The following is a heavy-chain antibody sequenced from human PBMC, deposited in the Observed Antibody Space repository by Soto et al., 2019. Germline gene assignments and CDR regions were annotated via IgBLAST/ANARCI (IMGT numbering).Heavy chain of an antibody. CDR3: ASNRYVRRYYYGSVDFYY. CDR2: INHSGST. Sequence: SETLSLTCAVYGGSFSGYYWSWIRQPPGKGLEWIGEINHSGSTNYNPSLKSRVTISVDTSKNQFSLKLSSVTAADTAVYYCASNRYVRRYYYGSVDFYYWGQGTLVTVSS. CDR1: GGSFSGYY. D-gene: IGHD3-10*01. J-gene: IGHJ4*02. V-gene: IGHV4-34*01.